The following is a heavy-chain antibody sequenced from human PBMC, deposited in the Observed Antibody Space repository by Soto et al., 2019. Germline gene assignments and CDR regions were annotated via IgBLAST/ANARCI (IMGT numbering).Heavy chain of an antibody. CDR2: IYYSGST. Sequence: SETLSLTCTVSGGSISSSSYYWGWIRQPPGKGLGWIGSIYYSGSTYYNPSLKSRVTISVDTSKNQFSLKLSSVTAADTAVYYCARVWGWFDPWGQGTLVTVSS. D-gene: IGHD2-8*01. V-gene: IGHV4-39*01. CDR1: GGSISSSSYY. J-gene: IGHJ5*02. CDR3: ARVWGWFDP.